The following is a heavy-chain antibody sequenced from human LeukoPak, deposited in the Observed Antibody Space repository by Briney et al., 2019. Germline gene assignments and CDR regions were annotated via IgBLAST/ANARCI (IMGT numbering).Heavy chain of an antibody. CDR3: ASSENAMVRGVGAFDI. CDR2: INHSGGT. J-gene: IGHJ3*02. Sequence: SETLSLTCAVYGGSFSGYYWSWIRQPPGKGLEWIGEINHSGGTNYNPSLKSRVTISVNRSKNQFSLKLSSVTAADTAVYYCASSENAMVRGVGAFDIWGQGTMVTVSS. V-gene: IGHV4-34*01. CDR1: GGSFSGYY. D-gene: IGHD3-10*01.